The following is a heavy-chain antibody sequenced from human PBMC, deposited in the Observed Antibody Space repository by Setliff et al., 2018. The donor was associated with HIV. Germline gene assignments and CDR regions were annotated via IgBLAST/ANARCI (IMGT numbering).Heavy chain of an antibody. V-gene: IGHV4-39*01. CDR1: GGSIISDIFY. Sequence: SETLSLTCSVSGGSIISDIFYWGWIRQPPGKGLEWIGSIYPGSAKCNPSLRSRLTISLDSPTNQFSVTLSSVTAADTAMYYCARQGFVPLGAHQFDYWGPGTLVTVSS. CDR2: IYPGSA. CDR3: ARQGFVPLGAHQFDY. D-gene: IGHD3-16*01. J-gene: IGHJ4*02.